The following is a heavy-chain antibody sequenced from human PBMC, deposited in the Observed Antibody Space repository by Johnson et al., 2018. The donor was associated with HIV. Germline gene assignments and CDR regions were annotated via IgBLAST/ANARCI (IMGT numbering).Heavy chain of an antibody. V-gene: IGHV3-66*03. Sequence: VQLVESGGGLIQPGGSLRLSCAASGFTVSSNYMSWVRQAPGKGLEWVSVIYSDGSSTTYAESVKGRFNISRDNSKNTLYLQMNSLRAEDTAVYYCARDFGLFLGKDDAFDIWGQGTMVTVSS. CDR1: GFTVSSNY. CDR3: ARDFGLFLGKDDAFDI. J-gene: IGHJ3*02. CDR2: IYSDGSST. D-gene: IGHD7-27*01.